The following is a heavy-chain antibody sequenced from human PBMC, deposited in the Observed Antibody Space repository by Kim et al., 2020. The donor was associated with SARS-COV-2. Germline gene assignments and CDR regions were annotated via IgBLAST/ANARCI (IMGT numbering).Heavy chain of an antibody. D-gene: IGHD1-26*01. J-gene: IGHJ4*02. V-gene: IGHV4-59*09. CDR3: ARGGSSWYYFDY. Sequence: NCNPSRESRVTISGDTSKNQFSLKLSSGTAADTAVYYCARGGSSWYYFDYWGQGTLVTVSS.